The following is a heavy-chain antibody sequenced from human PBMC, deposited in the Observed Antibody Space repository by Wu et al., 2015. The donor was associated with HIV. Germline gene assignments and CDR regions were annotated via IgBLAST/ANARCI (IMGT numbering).Heavy chain of an antibody. CDR1: GYTFTSYG. J-gene: IGHJ3*02. CDR2: ISAYNGNT. V-gene: IGHV1-18*01. D-gene: IGHD6-19*01. Sequence: QVQLVQSGAEVKKPGASVKVSCKASGYTFTSYGISWVRQAPGQGLEWMGWISAYNGNTNYAQKLQGRVTMTTGTSTSTAYMELRSLRSDDTAVYYCARGFRPYSSGHELDAFDIWGQGTNGHRLF. CDR3: ARGFRPYSSGHELDAFDI.